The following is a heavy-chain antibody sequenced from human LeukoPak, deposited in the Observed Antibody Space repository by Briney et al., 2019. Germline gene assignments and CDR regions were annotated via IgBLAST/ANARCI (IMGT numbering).Heavy chain of an antibody. CDR1: GYSFSNYW. CDR2: IYPDESET. J-gene: IGHJ6*03. V-gene: IGHV5-51*01. D-gene: IGHD4-11*01. CDR3: ARHQTVTITRSRYYYYMDV. Sequence: GESLKISCKASGYSFSNYWIGWVRQMPGEGLEWMGRIYPDESETTYSPSFQGQVTITADKSTNTAYLQWRSLKAWDTAMYYCARHQTVTITRSRYYYYMDVWGKGTTVTVSS.